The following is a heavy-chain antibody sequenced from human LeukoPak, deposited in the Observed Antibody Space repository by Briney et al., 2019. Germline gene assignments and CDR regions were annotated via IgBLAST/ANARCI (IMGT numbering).Heavy chain of an antibody. CDR2: ISTDGSSA. CDR1: GFTFSSYW. Sequence: GGSLRLSCATSGFTFSSYWMHWVRQAPGKGLVWVSPISTDGSSASYADSVKGRFTISRDNAKNTLYLQMNSLRAEDTAVYYCATFRSPDYWGQGTLVTVSS. CDR3: ATFRSPDY. V-gene: IGHV3-74*01. J-gene: IGHJ4*02.